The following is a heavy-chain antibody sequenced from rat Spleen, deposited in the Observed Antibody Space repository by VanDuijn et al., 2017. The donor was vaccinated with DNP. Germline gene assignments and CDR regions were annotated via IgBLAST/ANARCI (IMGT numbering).Heavy chain of an antibody. CDR1: GFTFNNYW. D-gene: IGHD1-2*01. CDR3: ARDSLAAMRYFDY. CDR2: ITSSGGST. Sequence: EVQLVESGGDLVQPGRSLKLSCVASGFTFNNYWMTWIRQVPGKGLEWVASITSSGGSTYYPDSVKGRFTISRDNAKNTLYLQMNSLRSEDTATYYCARDSLAAMRYFDYWGQGVMVTVSS. J-gene: IGHJ2*01. V-gene: IGHV5-31*01.